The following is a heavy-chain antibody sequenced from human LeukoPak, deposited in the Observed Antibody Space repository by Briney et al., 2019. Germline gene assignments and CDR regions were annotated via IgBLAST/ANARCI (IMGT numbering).Heavy chain of an antibody. V-gene: IGHV3-11*06. D-gene: IGHD3-10*02. Sequence: GGSLRLSCAASGFTFSDYYMSWIRQAPGKGLEGVSFISSSSSYIYYADSVKGRFTISRDSAKNSLYLQMNSLRAEDTAVYYCAELGITMIGGVWGKGTTVTISS. CDR1: GFTFSDYY. CDR2: ISSSSSYI. J-gene: IGHJ6*04. CDR3: AELGITMIGGV.